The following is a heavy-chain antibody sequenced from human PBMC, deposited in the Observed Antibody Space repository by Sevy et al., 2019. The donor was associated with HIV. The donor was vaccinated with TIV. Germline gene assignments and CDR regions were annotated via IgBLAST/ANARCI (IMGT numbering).Heavy chain of an antibody. D-gene: IGHD6-13*01. J-gene: IGHJ4*02. CDR1: GFTVTSNY. V-gene: IGHV3-53*01. CDR2: IYSGGST. CDR3: ARDDGSRGIDY. Sequence: GGSLRLSCAASGFTVTSNYMSWVRQAPGKGLEWVSVIYSGGSTYYAGSVKGRFTISRDNSKNTLYLQMNSPRAEDTAVYYCARDDGSRGIDYWGQGTLVTVSS.